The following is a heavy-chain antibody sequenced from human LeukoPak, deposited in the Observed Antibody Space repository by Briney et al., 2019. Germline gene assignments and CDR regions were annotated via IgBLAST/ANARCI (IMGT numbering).Heavy chain of an antibody. Sequence: PSQTLSLTCTVSGDSISSGSYYWSWIRQPAGKGLEWIGRIYSSGSTNYNPSLKSRVTISVDTSKNQFSLKLSSVTAADTAVYYCARELNTRDAFDIWGQGTMVTVSS. J-gene: IGHJ3*02. D-gene: IGHD2/OR15-2a*01. CDR3: ARELNTRDAFDI. V-gene: IGHV4-61*02. CDR1: GDSISSGSYY. CDR2: IYSSGST.